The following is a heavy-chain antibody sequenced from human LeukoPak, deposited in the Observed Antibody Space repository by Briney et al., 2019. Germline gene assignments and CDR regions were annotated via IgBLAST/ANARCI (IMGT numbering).Heavy chain of an antibody. CDR1: GYSISSGYY. D-gene: IGHD3-16*02. J-gene: IGHJ4*02. CDR3: ARVGYVWASYHYTFDY. CDR2: IYHSGST. V-gene: IGHV4-38-2*01. Sequence: SETLSLTSAVSGYSISSGYYWGWIRQPPGKGLEWIGSIYHSGSTYYNPSLKSRVTISVDTSKNQSSLKLSSVTAADTAVYYCARVGYVWASYHYTFDYWGQGTLVTVSS.